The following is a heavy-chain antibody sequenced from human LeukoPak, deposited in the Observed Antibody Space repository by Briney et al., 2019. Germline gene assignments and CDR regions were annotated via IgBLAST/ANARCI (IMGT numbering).Heavy chain of an antibody. D-gene: IGHD1-1*01. CDR1: GFTFDDYV. V-gene: IGHV3-43*02. Sequence: PGGALRLSCAAPGFTFDDYVMPWVRQATGKGLELVSFISGNGGTTYYADSVKGRFTISRDNSKNSLYLQVNSLRTEDTAFYYCKKDWNGPFDPWGQGTLVTVSS. CDR2: ISGNGGTT. CDR3: KKDWNGPFDP. J-gene: IGHJ5*02.